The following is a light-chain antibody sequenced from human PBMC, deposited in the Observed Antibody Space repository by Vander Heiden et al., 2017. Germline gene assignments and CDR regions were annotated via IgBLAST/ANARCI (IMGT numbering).Light chain of an antibody. CDR1: SSDIGSYNL. V-gene: IGLV2-23*01. J-gene: IGLJ1*01. CDR2: EGT. CDR3: CSYAGSSTLV. Sequence: QSALTQPASLYGSPGQSITISCTGTSSDIGSYNLVSWYQQHPGKAPKLMIYEGTKRPSGVSDRFSGSKSGNTASLTISGLQAEDEADYYCCSYAGSSTLVFGTGTKVTVL.